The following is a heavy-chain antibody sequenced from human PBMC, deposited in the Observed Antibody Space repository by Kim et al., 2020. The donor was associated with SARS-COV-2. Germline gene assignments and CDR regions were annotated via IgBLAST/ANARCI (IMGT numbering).Heavy chain of an antibody. CDR3: ARDPYNWNYRDYYNGMDV. J-gene: IGHJ6*02. V-gene: IGHV6-1*01. CDR2: TYYRSKWYN. Sequence: SQTLSLTCAISGDSVSSNSAAWNWIRQSPSRGLEWLGRTYYRSKWYNDYAVSVKSRITINPDTSKNQFSLQLNSVTPEDTSVYYCARDPYNWNYRDYYNGMDVWGQGKTVTVSS. D-gene: IGHD1-7*01. CDR1: GDSVSSNSAA.